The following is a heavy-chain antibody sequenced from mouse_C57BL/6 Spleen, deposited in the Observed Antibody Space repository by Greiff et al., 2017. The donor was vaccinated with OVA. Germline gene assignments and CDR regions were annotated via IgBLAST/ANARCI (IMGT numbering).Heavy chain of an antibody. D-gene: IGHD2-4*01. CDR2: IYPGDGDT. Sequence: QVQLQQSGPELVKPGASVKISCKASGYAFSSSWMNWVKQRPGKGLEWIGRIYPGDGDTNYNGKFKGKATLTADKSSSTAYMQLSSLTSEDSAVYFCARVGALYYDYSFDYWGQGTTLTVSS. V-gene: IGHV1-82*01. CDR1: GYAFSSSW. J-gene: IGHJ2*01. CDR3: ARVGALYYDYSFDY.